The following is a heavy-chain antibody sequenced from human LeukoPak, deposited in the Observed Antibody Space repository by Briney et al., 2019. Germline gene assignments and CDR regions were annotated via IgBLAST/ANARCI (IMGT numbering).Heavy chain of an antibody. CDR1: GGSISSSSYY. D-gene: IGHD6-13*01. CDR2: IYYSGST. V-gene: IGHV4-39*07. CDR3: ARDRVDWQPLGFQFDP. Sequence: KPSETLSLTCTVSGGSISSSSYYWGWIRQPPGKGLEWIGSIYYSGSTYYNPSLKSRVTISVDTSKNQFSLKLSSVTAADTAVYYCARDRVDWQPLGFQFDPWGQGTLVTVSS. J-gene: IGHJ5*02.